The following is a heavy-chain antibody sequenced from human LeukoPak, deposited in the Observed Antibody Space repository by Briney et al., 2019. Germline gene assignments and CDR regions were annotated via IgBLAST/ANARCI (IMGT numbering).Heavy chain of an antibody. V-gene: IGHV3-48*03. J-gene: IGHJ3*02. CDR2: ISFSGSTI. Sequence: GGSLRLSCAASGFTFSSYEMNWVRQAPGKGLEWVSYISFSGSTIYYADSVKGRFTISRDNAKNSLYLQMYSLRAEDTAVYYCAREFITTDDAFDIWGHGTIVTVSS. D-gene: IGHD3-10*01. CDR1: GFTFSSYE. CDR3: AREFITTDDAFDI.